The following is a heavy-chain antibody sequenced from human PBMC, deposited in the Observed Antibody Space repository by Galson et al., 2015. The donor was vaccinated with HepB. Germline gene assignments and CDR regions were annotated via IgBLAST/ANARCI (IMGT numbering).Heavy chain of an antibody. CDR2: ISSSSSYI. Sequence: SLRLSCAASGFTFSSYTMNWVRQAPGKGLEWVSSISSSSSYIYYADSVKGRLTISRDNAKNSLYLQVNSLRAEDTAVYYCVLLSVRGYSFDYWGQGTLVTASS. D-gene: IGHD3-22*01. J-gene: IGHJ4*02. V-gene: IGHV3-21*01. CDR1: GFTFSSYT. CDR3: VLLSVRGYSFDY.